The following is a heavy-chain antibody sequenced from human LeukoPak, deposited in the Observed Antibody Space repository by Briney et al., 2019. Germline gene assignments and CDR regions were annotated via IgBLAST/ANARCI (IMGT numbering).Heavy chain of an antibody. CDR3: SKDRKVHRDYYFDY. Sequence: GGSLRLSCAASGFIFNNFGMTWVRQAPGKGLEWVSVISGTDGSTYYADSVKGRFTISRDDSKKTLYLQMDSLRADDTAVYYWSKDRKVHRDYYFDYWGQGTLVTASS. V-gene: IGHV3-23*01. J-gene: IGHJ4*02. CDR2: ISGTDGST. CDR1: GFIFNNFG. D-gene: IGHD2-21*01.